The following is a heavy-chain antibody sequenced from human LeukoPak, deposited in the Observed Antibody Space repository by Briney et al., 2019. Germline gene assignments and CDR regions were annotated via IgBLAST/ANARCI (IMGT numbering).Heavy chain of an antibody. Sequence: ASVKVSCKASGYTFSSYGISWVRQAPGQGLEWMGWISAYNGNTNYAQKFQGRVTMTSDTSTSTAYTELRSLRSDDTAVFYCARASMHRDYFDYWGQGTLVTVSS. J-gene: IGHJ4*02. CDR2: ISAYNGNT. V-gene: IGHV1-18*01. CDR1: GYTFSSYG. CDR3: ARASMHRDYFDY. D-gene: IGHD1-14*01.